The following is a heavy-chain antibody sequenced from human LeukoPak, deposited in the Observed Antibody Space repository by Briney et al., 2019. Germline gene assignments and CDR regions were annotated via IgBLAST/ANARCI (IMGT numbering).Heavy chain of an antibody. V-gene: IGHV1-2*02. Sequence: HVASVKVSCMASGCTFTGYYMHWVRQAPGQGLEWMGWINPNSGGTNYAQKFQGRVTMTRDTSISTAYMELSRLRSDDTAVYYCARDPGYCSGGSCYGFDYWGQGTLVTVSS. CDR1: GCTFTGYY. CDR3: ARDPGYCSGGSCYGFDY. D-gene: IGHD2-15*01. CDR2: INPNSGGT. J-gene: IGHJ4*02.